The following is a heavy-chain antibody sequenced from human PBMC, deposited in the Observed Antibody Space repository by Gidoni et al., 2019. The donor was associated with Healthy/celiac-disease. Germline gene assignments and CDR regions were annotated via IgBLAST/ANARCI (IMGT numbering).Heavy chain of an antibody. CDR1: GFTFSSYA. D-gene: IGHD2-2*01. CDR2: ISGSGGST. V-gene: IGHV3-23*01. J-gene: IGHJ4*02. CDR3: AKYASAIVVVPAALEDY. Sequence: GLVPPGGSLRLSCAASGFTFSSYAMSWVRQAPGKGLEWVSAISGSGGSTYYADSVKGRFTISRDKSKNTLYLQMNSLRAEDTAVYYCAKYASAIVVVPAALEDYWGQGTLVTVSS.